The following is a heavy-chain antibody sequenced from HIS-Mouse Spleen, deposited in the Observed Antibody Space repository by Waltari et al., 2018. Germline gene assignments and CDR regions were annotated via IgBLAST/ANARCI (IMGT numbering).Heavy chain of an antibody. J-gene: IGHJ2*01. D-gene: IGHD6-13*01. V-gene: IGHV4-39*07. Sequence: QLQLQESGPGLVKPSATLSLTCTVSVGSIRSSSYYWGWIRQPPGKGLEWIGSIYYSGSTYYNPSLKSRVTISVDTSKNQFSLKLSSVTAADTAVYYCAREIPYSSSWYDWYFDLWGRGTLVTVSS. CDR1: VGSIRSSSYY. CDR2: IYYSGST. CDR3: AREIPYSSSWYDWYFDL.